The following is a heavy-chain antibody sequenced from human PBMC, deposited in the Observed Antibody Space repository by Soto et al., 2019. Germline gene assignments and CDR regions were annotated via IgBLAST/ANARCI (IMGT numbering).Heavy chain of an antibody. V-gene: IGHV3-72*01. CDR3: ARGEIAVADAFDI. D-gene: IGHD6-19*01. Sequence: GESLKISCAASGFTFSDHYMDWVRQAPGKGLEWVGRTRNKANSYTTEYAASVKGRFTISRDDSKNSLYLQMNSLKTEDTAVYYCARGEIAVADAFDIWGQGTMVTVSS. CDR1: GFTFSDHY. J-gene: IGHJ3*02. CDR2: TRNKANSYTT.